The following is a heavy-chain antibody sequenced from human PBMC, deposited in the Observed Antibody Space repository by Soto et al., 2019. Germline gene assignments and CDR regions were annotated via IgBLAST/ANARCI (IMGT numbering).Heavy chain of an antibody. CDR3: ARDRITGTTYYYYGMDV. Sequence: ASVKVSCKASGGTFSSYAISWVRQAPGQGLEWMGGIIPIFGTANYAQKFQGRVTITADESTSTAYMELSSLRSEDTAVYYCARDRITGTTYYYYGMDVWGQGTTVTVSS. V-gene: IGHV1-69*13. CDR2: IIPIFGTA. J-gene: IGHJ6*02. CDR1: GGTFSSYA. D-gene: IGHD1-7*01.